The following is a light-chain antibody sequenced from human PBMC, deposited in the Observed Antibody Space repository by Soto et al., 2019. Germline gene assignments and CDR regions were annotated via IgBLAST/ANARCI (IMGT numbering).Light chain of an antibody. CDR1: QSLVHSDGIAY. CDR2: KVS. CDR3: MQGTHWPIT. Sequence: DVVMTQSPLSLPVTLGQPASISCRSNQSLVHSDGIAYFSWFQQRPGRSPRRLIYKVSNRDSGVPARFSGSGSGTDFALKTSRVEAEDVGVYYCMQGTHWPITFGQGTRREIK. V-gene: IGKV2-30*02. J-gene: IGKJ5*01.